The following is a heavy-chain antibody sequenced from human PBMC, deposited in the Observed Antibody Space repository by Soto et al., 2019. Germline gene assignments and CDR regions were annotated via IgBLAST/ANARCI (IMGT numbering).Heavy chain of an antibody. V-gene: IGHV3-66*01. CDR3: ASCHWNGPNDY. CDR2: IYRGGDT. Sequence: EVRLEESGGTLVQPGGSLRLSCGASGLTVSSNYMRWVRHAPGKGLEWVSVIYRGGDTYYADSVKGRFTISRDNSKNTLYLQMNSLRDEDTAVYYCASCHWNGPNDYWVQGTLVTVSS. CDR1: GLTVSSNY. J-gene: IGHJ4*02. D-gene: IGHD1-1*01.